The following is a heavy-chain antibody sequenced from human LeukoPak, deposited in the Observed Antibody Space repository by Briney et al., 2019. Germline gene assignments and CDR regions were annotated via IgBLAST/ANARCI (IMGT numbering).Heavy chain of an antibody. Sequence: GGSLRLSCAASGFTFSSYAMSWARQAPGKGLEWVATIKPDGSEKYYVDSVKGRFTISRDNARESLYLQMNSLRAEDAAVYYCARNKGGFDSWGQGTLVTVSS. CDR1: GFTFSSYA. CDR2: IKPDGSEK. J-gene: IGHJ4*02. V-gene: IGHV3-7*01. D-gene: IGHD1/OR15-1a*01. CDR3: ARNKGGFDS.